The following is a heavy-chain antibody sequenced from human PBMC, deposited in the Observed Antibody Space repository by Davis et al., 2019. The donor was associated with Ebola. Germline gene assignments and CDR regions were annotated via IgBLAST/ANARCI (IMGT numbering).Heavy chain of an antibody. Sequence: SVKVSCKASGGTFSSYAISWVRQAPGQGLEWMGGIIPIFGTANYAQKFQGRVTITADESTSTAYMELSSLRSEDTAVYYCASCEYYGGNSACDYWGQGTLVTVSS. D-gene: IGHD4-23*01. CDR2: IIPIFGTA. CDR3: ASCEYYGGNSACDY. CDR1: GGTFSSYA. J-gene: IGHJ4*02. V-gene: IGHV1-69*13.